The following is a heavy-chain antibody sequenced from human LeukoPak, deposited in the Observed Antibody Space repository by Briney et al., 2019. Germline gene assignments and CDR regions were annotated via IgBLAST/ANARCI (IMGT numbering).Heavy chain of an antibody. CDR1: GGSISSYY. CDR3: ASGIQWTGNNY. D-gene: IGHD3/OR15-3a*01. CDR2: MYLSGET. J-gene: IGHJ4*02. Sequence: ASETLSLTCTVSGGSISSYYWSWIRQPAGKGLEWIGRMYLSGETNYNPSLKSRVTMSLDTSKNHFSLKLTSATAADTAVYYCASGIQWTGNNYWGQGTLVTVSS. V-gene: IGHV4-4*07.